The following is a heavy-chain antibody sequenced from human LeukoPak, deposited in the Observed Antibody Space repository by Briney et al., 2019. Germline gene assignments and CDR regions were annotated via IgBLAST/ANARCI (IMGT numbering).Heavy chain of an antibody. CDR1: GFTFSSYE. V-gene: IGHV3-48*03. Sequence: GGSLRLSCAASGFTFSSYETNWVRQAPGKGLEWVSYISSSGSTIYYADSVKGRFTISRDNAKNSLYLQMNSLRAEDTAVYYCARDRLTSSYYYGMDVWGKGTTVTVSS. CDR3: ARDRLTSSYYYGMDV. CDR2: ISSSGSTI. J-gene: IGHJ6*04. D-gene: IGHD6-19*01.